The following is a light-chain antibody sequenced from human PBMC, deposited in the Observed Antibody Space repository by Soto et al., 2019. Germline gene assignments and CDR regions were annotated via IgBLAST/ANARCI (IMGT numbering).Light chain of an antibody. CDR3: QQYNNWPWT. Sequence: EIVMTQSPATLSASPGGRATLSCRASQSISGTLAWYQQKPAQAPRLLIHGASTRAPGFPARFSGSGSGTDFTLTIISLQSEDFAVYYCQQYNNWPWTFGQGTKVDIK. V-gene: IGKV3-15*01. CDR2: GAS. J-gene: IGKJ1*01. CDR1: QSISGT.